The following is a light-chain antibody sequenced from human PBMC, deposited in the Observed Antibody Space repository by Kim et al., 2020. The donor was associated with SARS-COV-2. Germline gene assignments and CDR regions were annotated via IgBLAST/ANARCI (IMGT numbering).Light chain of an antibody. CDR2: GAS. CDR3: QQYNNWPWT. CDR1: QSVSSN. V-gene: IGKV3-15*01. J-gene: IGKJ1*01. Sequence: VPPGERATLSCRASQSVSSNLAWYQQKPGQAPRLLIFGASTRATGIPASFSGSGSGTEFTLTISSLQSEDFAVYYCQQYNNWPWTFGRGTKVDIK.